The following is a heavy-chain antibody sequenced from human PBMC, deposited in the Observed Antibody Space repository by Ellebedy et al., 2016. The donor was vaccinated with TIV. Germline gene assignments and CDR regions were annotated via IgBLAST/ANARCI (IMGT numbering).Heavy chain of an antibody. CDR2: ISGSGGST. Sequence: GESLKISXAASGFTFSSYAMSWVRQAPGKGLEWVSAISGSGGSTYYADSVKGRFTISRDNSKNTLYLQMNSLRAEDTAVYYCAREMAAAYFWGQGTLVTVSS. CDR1: GFTFSSYA. CDR3: AREMAAAYF. J-gene: IGHJ4*02. D-gene: IGHD6-13*01. V-gene: IGHV3-23*01.